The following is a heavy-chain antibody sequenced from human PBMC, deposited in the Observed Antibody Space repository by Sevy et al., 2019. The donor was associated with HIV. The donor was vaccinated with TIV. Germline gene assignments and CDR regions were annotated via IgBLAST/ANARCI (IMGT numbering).Heavy chain of an antibody. V-gene: IGHV1-69*13. Sequence: ASVKVSCKASGGTFSSYAVSWVRQAPGQGLEWMGGIIPMFGTTNYAQKLQGRVTITADQLPTTAYMELTSLTSEDTAVYYCARHSGYHLRAPSDYWGQGTLVTVSS. CDR1: GGTFSSYA. CDR3: ARHSGYHLRAPSDY. J-gene: IGHJ4*02. D-gene: IGHD5-12*01. CDR2: IIPMFGTT.